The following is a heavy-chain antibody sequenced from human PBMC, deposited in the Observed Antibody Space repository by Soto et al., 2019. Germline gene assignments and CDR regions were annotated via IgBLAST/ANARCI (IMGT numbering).Heavy chain of an antibody. V-gene: IGHV2-5*02. D-gene: IGHD3-10*01. J-gene: IGHJ4*02. Sequence: SGPTLVNPTQTLTLTCTFSGFSLSTSGVGVGWIRQPPGKALEWLALIYWDDDKRYSPSLKSRLTITKDTSKNQVVLTMTNMDPVDTATYYCAHALLESPLWFGELLYKYYFDYWGQGTLVTVS. CDR1: GFSLSTSGVG. CDR3: AHALLESPLWFGELLYKYYFDY. CDR2: IYWDDDK.